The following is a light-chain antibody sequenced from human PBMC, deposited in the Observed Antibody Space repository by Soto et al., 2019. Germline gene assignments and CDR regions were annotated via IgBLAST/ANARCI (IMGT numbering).Light chain of an antibody. CDR2: DAS. V-gene: IGKV3-11*01. CDR3: QQRSNWIT. J-gene: IGKJ5*01. Sequence: EIVLTQAPATLSLSPGERATVSCRASQSVSSYLAWYQQKPGQAPRLLIYDASNRATGIPARFSGSGSVTDFTLTISSLAPEDFAVYYCQQRSNWITFGQGTRLEIK. CDR1: QSVSSY.